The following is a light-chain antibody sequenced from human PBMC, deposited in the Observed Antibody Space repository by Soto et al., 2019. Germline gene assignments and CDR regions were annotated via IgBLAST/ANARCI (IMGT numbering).Light chain of an antibody. CDR1: QDLRTY. J-gene: IGKJ4*01. CDR3: QQLHSYPLT. V-gene: IGKV1-9*01. CDR2: GAS. Sequence: DTQLTQSPSFLSASVGDRVTITCRASQDLRTYLAWYQQKPGKAPKVLISGASTLESGVPSRFSGSGSGTEFTLTISNLQPEDFAAYYCQQLHSYPLTFGGGTKVEI.